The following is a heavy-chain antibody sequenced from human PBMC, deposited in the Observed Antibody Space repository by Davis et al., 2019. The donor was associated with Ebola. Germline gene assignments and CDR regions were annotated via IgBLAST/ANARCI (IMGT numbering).Heavy chain of an antibody. CDR1: GGSFSGYY. V-gene: IGHV4-34*01. CDR2: INHSGSA. J-gene: IGHJ2*01. CDR3: ARVVFVAGATPSWCFDL. D-gene: IGHD2-15*01. Sequence: MPSETLSLTCAVYGGSFSGYYWSWIRQPPGKGLEWIGEINHSGSANYNPSLKSRVTISVDTTKNQFSLELNSVTAADTALYYCARVVFVAGATPSWCFDLWGRGTLVTVSP.